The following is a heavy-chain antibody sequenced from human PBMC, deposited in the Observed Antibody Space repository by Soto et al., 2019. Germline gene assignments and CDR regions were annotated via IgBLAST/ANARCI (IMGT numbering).Heavy chain of an antibody. J-gene: IGHJ5*02. CDR2: INHSGST. Sequence: PSETLSLTCAVYGGCFSGYYWSWIRQPPGKGLEWIGEINHSGSTNYNPSLKSRVTISVDTSKNQFSLKLSSVTAADTAVYYCAREYSSRWYGSWFDPWGQGTLVTVSS. D-gene: IGHD6-19*01. CDR3: AREYSSRWYGSWFDP. V-gene: IGHV4-34*01. CDR1: GGCFSGYY.